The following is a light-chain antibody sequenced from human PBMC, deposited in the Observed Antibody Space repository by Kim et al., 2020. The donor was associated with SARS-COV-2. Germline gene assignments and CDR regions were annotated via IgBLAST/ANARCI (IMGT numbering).Light chain of an antibody. Sequence: EIVMTQSPDTLSVSPGERATLSCRASQSVSSSLAWYQQKPGQAPRLLIYGASTRATAIPARFSGSGSGTEFTLTISSLQSGDFALYYCQQYNNWPGTFGQGTKVDIK. CDR3: QQYNNWPGT. CDR2: GAS. J-gene: IGKJ1*01. CDR1: QSVSSS. V-gene: IGKV3-15*01.